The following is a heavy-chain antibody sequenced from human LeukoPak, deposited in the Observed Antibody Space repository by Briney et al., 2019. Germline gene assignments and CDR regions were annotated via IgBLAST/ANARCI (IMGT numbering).Heavy chain of an antibody. D-gene: IGHD4-11*01. J-gene: IGHJ4*01. CDR2: IYYSGST. CDR3: ARLLEYSPFAFDY. Sequence: SETLSLTCTVSGGSISSSSYYWGWIRQPPGKGLEWIGSIYYSGSTYYNPSLKSRVTISVDTSKNQFSLKLSSVTAADTAVYYCARLLEYSPFAFDYWGHGTLVTVSS. CDR1: GGSISSSSYY. V-gene: IGHV4-39*01.